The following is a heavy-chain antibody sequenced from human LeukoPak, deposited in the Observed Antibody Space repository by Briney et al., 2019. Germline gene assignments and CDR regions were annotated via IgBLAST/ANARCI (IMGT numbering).Heavy chain of an antibody. CDR3: ARDNGYCSSTSCYIHYYYYYYMDV. D-gene: IGHD2-2*02. Sequence: SETLSLTCTVSGGSISSSSYYWGWIRQPPGTGLEWIGRICTSGSTNYNPSLKSRVTMSVDTSKSQFSLKLSSVTAADTAVYYCARDNGYCSSTSCYIHYYYYYYMDVWGKGTTVTISS. V-gene: IGHV4-39*07. CDR2: ICTSGST. J-gene: IGHJ6*03. CDR1: GGSISSSSYY.